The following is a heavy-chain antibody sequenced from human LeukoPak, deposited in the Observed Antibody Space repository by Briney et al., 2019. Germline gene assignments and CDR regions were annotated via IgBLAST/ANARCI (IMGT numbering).Heavy chain of an antibody. CDR3: ASSPDCSSTSCGYGMDF. Sequence: PGGSLRLSCAASGFTFRSYGMHSVRQTPGKGLERVAFIRYDGSNKYYADSVNGRFTISIDNSKNTLYLQMNSLRAEDTAVYYCASSPDCSSTSCGYGMDFWGQGTTVTVSS. V-gene: IGHV3-30*02. CDR1: GFTFRSYG. CDR2: IRYDGSNK. J-gene: IGHJ6*02. D-gene: IGHD2-2*01.